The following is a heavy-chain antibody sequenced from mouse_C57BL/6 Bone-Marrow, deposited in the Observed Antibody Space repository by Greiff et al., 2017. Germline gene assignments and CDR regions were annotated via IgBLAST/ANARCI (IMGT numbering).Heavy chain of an antibody. Sequence: EVQVVESGGDLVKPGGSLKLSCAASGFTFSSYGMSWVRQTPDKRLEWVATISSGGSYTYYPDSVKGRFTISRNNAKNTLYLQMSSLKSEDTAMYYCARGVLCDYWGQGTTLTVSS. CDR2: ISSGGSYT. D-gene: IGHD1-1*02. CDR3: ARGVLCDY. CDR1: GFTFSSYG. V-gene: IGHV5-6*01. J-gene: IGHJ2*01.